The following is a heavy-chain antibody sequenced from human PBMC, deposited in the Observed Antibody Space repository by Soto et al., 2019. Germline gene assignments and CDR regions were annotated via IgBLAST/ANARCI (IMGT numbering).Heavy chain of an antibody. V-gene: IGHV4-59*01. J-gene: IGHJ5*02. CDR2: IYHNGGT. Sequence: SETLSLTCTVSGGSLSGYYWTWIRQPPGKGLEWIGYIYHNGGTSYNPSLKSRVSISLDRSRNQFSLKLISVTAAETAMYYCARDVYGSNWTGRCLDRCGQGTLVTVSS. CDR1: GGSLSGYY. D-gene: IGHD1-1*01. CDR3: ARDVYGSNWTGRCLDR.